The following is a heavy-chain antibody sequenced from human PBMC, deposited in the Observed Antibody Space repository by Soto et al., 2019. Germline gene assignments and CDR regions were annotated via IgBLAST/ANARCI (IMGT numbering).Heavy chain of an antibody. CDR3: AKSDVGATYHDAFDI. Sequence: GGSLRLSCAASGFTFSSYSMNWARQAPGKGLEWVSYISSSSSTIYYADSVKGRFTISRDNAKDSLYLQMNSLRDEDAAVYYCAKSDVGATYHDAFDIWGQGTMVTVSS. CDR2: ISSSSSTI. D-gene: IGHD1-26*01. V-gene: IGHV3-48*02. CDR1: GFTFSSYS. J-gene: IGHJ3*02.